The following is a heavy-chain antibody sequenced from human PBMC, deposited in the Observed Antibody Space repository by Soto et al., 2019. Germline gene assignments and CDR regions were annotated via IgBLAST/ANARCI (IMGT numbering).Heavy chain of an antibody. D-gene: IGHD3-3*01. CDR3: ARMEWLLGNWFDP. Sequence: WETLSLTCTVSGGSISSYYWSWIRQPPGKGLEWIGYIYYSGSTNYNPSLKSRVTISVDTSKNQFSLKLSSVTAADTAVYYCARMEWLLGNWFDPWGQGTLVTVSS. V-gene: IGHV4-59*01. CDR1: GGSISSYY. J-gene: IGHJ5*02. CDR2: IYYSGST.